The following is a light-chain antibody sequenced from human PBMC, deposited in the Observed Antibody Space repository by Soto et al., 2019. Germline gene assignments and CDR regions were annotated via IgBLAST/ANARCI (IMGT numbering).Light chain of an antibody. J-gene: IGKJ1*01. CDR1: QSGRDRY. CDR2: GVS. CDR3: QHYGYPQWT. V-gene: IGKV3-20*01. Sequence: EIVLTQSPGTLSLSPGERATPSCRASQSGRDRYLAWYQPKPGQPPRLLIYGVSSRAYGIPDRFSGSGSGTDFALTISRLEPEDFAVYYCQHYGYPQWTFGQGTEVEIK.